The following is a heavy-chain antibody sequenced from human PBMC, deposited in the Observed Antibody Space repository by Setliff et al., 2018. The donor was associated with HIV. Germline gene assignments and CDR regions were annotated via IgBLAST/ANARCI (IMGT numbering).Heavy chain of an antibody. J-gene: IGHJ5*02. CDR1: GYTFTGYY. Sequence: GASVKVSCKASGYTFTGYYLHWVRQAPGQGLEWMGWINVGNGDTKYSPELQGRISITTYTSTSTAYMDLRSLRSADTAVYYCARDDRGRVRGVGPFDPWGQGTLVTVSS. CDR3: ARDDRGRVRGVGPFDP. CDR2: INVGNGDT. D-gene: IGHD3-10*01. V-gene: IGHV1-18*04.